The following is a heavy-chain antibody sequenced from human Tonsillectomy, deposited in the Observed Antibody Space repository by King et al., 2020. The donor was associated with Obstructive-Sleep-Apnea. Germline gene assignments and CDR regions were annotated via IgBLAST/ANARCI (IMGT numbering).Heavy chain of an antibody. D-gene: IGHD6-19*01. CDR1: GFTFDDYA. CDR3: VKDKNSGLYVDYFDY. J-gene: IGHJ4*02. CDR2: ISWNSGSI. V-gene: IGHV3-9*01. Sequence: VQLVESGGALVQPGRSLRLSCAVSGFTFDDYAMHWVRQAPGKGLEWVSGISWNSGSIGYADSVKGRFTISRDNAKNSLYLQMNSLRADDTALYYCVKDKNSGLYVDYFDYWGQGTLVTVSS.